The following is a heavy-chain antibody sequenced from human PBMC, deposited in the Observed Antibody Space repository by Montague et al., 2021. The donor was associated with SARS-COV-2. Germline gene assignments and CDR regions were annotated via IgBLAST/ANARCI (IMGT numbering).Heavy chain of an antibody. CDR3: VREKYYFDDSGSK. Sequence: SETLSLTCSVSGGTLSSGSYYWSWVRQPPGKGLEWIGYVYHTGSTNYNPSLKSRVTLSIDTSKNQFSLNLTSVTAADTAVYYCVREKYYFDDSGSKWGQGTLVTV. CDR2: VYHTGST. D-gene: IGHD3-22*01. J-gene: IGHJ4*02. CDR1: GGTLSSGSYY. V-gene: IGHV4-61*01.